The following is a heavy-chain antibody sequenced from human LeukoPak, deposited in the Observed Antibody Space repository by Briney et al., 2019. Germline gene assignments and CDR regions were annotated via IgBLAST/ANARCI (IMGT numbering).Heavy chain of an antibody. CDR1: GGSISSSNW. Sequence: SGTLSLTCAVSGGSISSSNWWSWVRQPPGKGLEWIGEIYHSGSTNYNPSLKSRVTISVDKSKNQFSLKLSSVTAADTAVYYCARHPFGGTLYYYYYMDVWGKGTTVTVSS. J-gene: IGHJ6*03. CDR3: ARHPFGGTLYYYYYMDV. V-gene: IGHV4-4*02. D-gene: IGHD3-16*01. CDR2: IYHSGST.